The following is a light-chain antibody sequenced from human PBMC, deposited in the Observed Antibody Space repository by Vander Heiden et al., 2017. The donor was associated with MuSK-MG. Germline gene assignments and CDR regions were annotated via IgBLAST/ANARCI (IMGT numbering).Light chain of an antibody. CDR3: QSYDNHRSAYV. CDR1: RSNIGASYD. J-gene: IGLJ1*01. CDR2: GDT. V-gene: IGLV1-40*01. Sequence: QSVLTQPPSVSGAPGQRVTISCTGSRSNIGASYDVHWYQHLPGTAPKLLIYGDTKRPSGVPDRFSGSKSGTSASLAITGLRAEDEADYYCQSYDNHRSAYVFGAGTKVTVL.